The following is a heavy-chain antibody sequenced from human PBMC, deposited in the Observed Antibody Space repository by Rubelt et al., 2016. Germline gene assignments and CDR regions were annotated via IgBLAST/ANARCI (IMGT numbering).Heavy chain of an antibody. Sequence: QVQLQQWGAGLLKPSETLSLTCAVYGGSFSGYYWSWIRQPPGKGLEWIGEINHSGSTNYNPSLKSRVTISVDQPKNQFSLKLSSVTAADTAVYYWAAVIHGSSSWYGYFDLWGRGTLVTVSS. CDR1: GGSFSGYY. CDR3: AAVIHGSSSWYGYFDL. D-gene: IGHD6-13*01. V-gene: IGHV4-34*01. CDR2: INHSGST. J-gene: IGHJ2*01.